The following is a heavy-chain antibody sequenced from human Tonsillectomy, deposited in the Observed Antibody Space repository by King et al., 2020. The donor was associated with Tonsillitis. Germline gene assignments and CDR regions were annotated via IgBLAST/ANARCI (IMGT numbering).Heavy chain of an antibody. Sequence: VQLVESGGGLVKPGGSLRLSCVVSGFTVSSNYMSWVRQAPGKGLEWVSVIYSGDNTYYADSVKGRFTISRHNSKNTLYFQMNSLRIEDTAVYYCARGPRGYCSGGSCYDFGMDVWGQGTTVTVSS. V-gene: IGHV3-53*04. CDR2: IYSGDNT. CDR1: GFTVSSNY. CDR3: ARGPRGYCSGGSCYDFGMDV. J-gene: IGHJ6*02. D-gene: IGHD2-15*01.